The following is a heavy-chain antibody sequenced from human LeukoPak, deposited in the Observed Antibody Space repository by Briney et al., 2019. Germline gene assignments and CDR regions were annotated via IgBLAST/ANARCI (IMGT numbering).Heavy chain of an antibody. CDR2: IYTDGSDT. CDR1: GFTFSNYW. Sequence: PGGSLRLSCAASGFTFSNYWMHWVRQAPGKGLVWVSRIYTDGSDTTYADSVKGRFTISRDNARNMLYLQMNSLRAEDTAVYYCARLLPGGTRYLDSWGQETLVTVSS. J-gene: IGHJ4*02. CDR3: ARLLPGGTRYLDS. D-gene: IGHD3-9*01. V-gene: IGHV3-74*01.